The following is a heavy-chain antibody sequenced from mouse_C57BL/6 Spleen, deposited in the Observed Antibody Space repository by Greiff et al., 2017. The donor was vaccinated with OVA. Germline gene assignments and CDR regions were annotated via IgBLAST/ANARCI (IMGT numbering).Heavy chain of an antibody. D-gene: IGHD1-1*01. CDR1: GYAFTNYL. CDR3: ARRTGRGSSPYAIDY. V-gene: IGHV1-54*01. J-gene: IGHJ4*01. Sequence: QVQLKESGAELVRPGTSVKVSCKASGYAFTNYLIEWVKQRPGQGLEWIGVINPGSGGTNYNEKFKGKATLTADKSSSTAYMQLSSLTSEDSAVYFCARRTGRGSSPYAIDYWGQGTSVTVSS. CDR2: INPGSGGT.